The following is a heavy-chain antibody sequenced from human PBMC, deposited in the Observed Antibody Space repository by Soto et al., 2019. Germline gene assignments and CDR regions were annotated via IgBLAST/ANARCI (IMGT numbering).Heavy chain of an antibody. CDR1: GFTFSDYW. Sequence: EVQLVESGGGLVQPGGSLRLSCAASGFTFSDYWLGWVRQAPGKGLEWVANIKQDESEKNYVDSVKGRFTISRDNAKNSLYLQMNSLKGEDKGLYVCARDKFSGTCYVRGVTYYFDFWGPGTLVTVSS. D-gene: IGHD1-26*01. V-gene: IGHV3-7*03. J-gene: IGHJ4*02. CDR3: ARDKFSGTCYVRGVTYYFDF. CDR2: IKQDESEK.